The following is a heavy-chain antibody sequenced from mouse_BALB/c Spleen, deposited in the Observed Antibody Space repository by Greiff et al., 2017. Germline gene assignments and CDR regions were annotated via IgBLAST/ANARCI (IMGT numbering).Heavy chain of an antibody. V-gene: IGHV1-14*01. D-gene: IGHD3-1*01. CDR3: AIGSSGYGAWFAY. J-gene: IGHJ3*01. Sequence: VQLQQSGPELVKPGASVKMSCKASGYTFTSYVMHWVKQKPGQGLEWIGYINPYNDGTKYNEKFKGKATLTSDKSSSTAYMELSSLTSEDSAVYYCAIGSSGYGAWFAYWGQGTLVTVSA. CDR2: INPYNDGT. CDR1: GYTFTSYV.